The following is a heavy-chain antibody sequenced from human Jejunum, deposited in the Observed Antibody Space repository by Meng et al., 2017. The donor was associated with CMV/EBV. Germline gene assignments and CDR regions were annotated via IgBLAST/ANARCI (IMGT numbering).Heavy chain of an antibody. CDR1: GLTFERHW. J-gene: IGHJ3*02. CDR3: ASGNDFNI. V-gene: IGHV3-7*03. Sequence: SCEASGLTFERHWMTWVRQAPGKGLEWVANIRKDGSEQNYVDSVKGRFTISRDNARNSLYLQMNSLRVEDTATYYCASGNDFNIWGQGTLVTVSS. D-gene: IGHD1-1*01. CDR2: IRKDGSEQ.